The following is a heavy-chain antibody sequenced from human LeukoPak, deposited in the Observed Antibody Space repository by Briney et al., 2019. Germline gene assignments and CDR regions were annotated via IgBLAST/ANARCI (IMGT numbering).Heavy chain of an antibody. CDR3: AREYYGSGSYYYMDV. V-gene: IGHV1-18*01. J-gene: IGHJ6*03. CDR2: ISAYNGNT. CDR1: GYTFTSYG. D-gene: IGHD3-10*01. Sequence: GASVKVSCKASGYTFTSYGISWVRQAPGQGLEWMGWISAYNGNTNYAQKLQGRVTMTTDTSTSTAYMELRSLRSDDTAVYYCAREYYGSGSYYYMDVWGKGTTVTVSS.